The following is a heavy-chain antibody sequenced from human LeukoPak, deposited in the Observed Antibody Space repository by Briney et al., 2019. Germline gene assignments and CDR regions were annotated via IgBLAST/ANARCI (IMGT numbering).Heavy chain of an antibody. D-gene: IGHD5-12*01. CDR3: ARDKAWLDP. J-gene: IGHJ5*02. CDR2: IYSAGTT. CDR1: SGSMGSYY. Sequence: PSETLSLTCTVSSGSMGSYYWAWIRQPAGKGPEWIGRIYSAGTTTYNPALKSRVTMSIDMSKNQFSLTLRSMTAADTAVYYCARDKAWLDPWGQGTLVTVSS. V-gene: IGHV4-4*07.